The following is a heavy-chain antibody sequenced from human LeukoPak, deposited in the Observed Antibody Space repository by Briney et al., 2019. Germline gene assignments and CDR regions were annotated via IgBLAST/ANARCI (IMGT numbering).Heavy chain of an antibody. D-gene: IGHD2-2*01. Sequence: PGGSLRLSCAASGFTFSSYWMHWVRQAPGKGLVWVSRINSDGSSTSYADSVKGRFTISRDNAKNTLYLQMNSLRAEDTAVYYCAKDGQGVPAADYFDYWGQGTLVTVSS. V-gene: IGHV3-74*01. CDR1: GFTFSSYW. CDR2: INSDGSST. CDR3: AKDGQGVPAADYFDY. J-gene: IGHJ4*02.